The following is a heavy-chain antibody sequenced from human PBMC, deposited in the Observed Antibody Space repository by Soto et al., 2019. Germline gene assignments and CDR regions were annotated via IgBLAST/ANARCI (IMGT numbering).Heavy chain of an antibody. V-gene: IGHV3-7*03. CDR1: GSTFSSYW. CDR2: IKQDGSEK. CDR3: ARGSRPQFFGDYGDYFDY. D-gene: IGHD4-17*01. Sequence: GGSLRLSCAASGSTFSSYWMSWVRQAPGKGLEWVANIKQDGSEKYYVDSVKGRFTISRDNAKNSLYLQMNSLRAEDTAVYYCARGSRPQFFGDYGDYFDYWGQGTLITVSS. J-gene: IGHJ4*02.